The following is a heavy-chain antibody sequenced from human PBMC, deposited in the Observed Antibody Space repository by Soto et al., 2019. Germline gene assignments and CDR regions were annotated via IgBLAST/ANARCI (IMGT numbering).Heavy chain of an antibody. D-gene: IGHD3-10*01. V-gene: IGHV3-30-3*01. CDR2: ISYDGSNK. CDR3: ARDLGDPTLLWFGEGDYYYGMDV. Sequence: QVQLVESGGGVVQPGRSLRLSCAASGFTFSSYAMHWVRQAPGKGLEWVAVISYDGSNKYYADSVKGRVTISRDNSKNTLYLQMNSLRAEDTAVYYCARDLGDPTLLWFGEGDYYYGMDVWGQGTTVTVAS. CDR1: GFTFSSYA. J-gene: IGHJ6*02.